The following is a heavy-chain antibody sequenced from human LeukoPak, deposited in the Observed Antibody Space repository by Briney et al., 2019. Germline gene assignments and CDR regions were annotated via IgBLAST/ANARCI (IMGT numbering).Heavy chain of an antibody. CDR1: GFTFSNYV. V-gene: IGHV3-23*01. CDR3: AKGSAAARPYYFDY. Sequence: GGSLRLSCAASGFTFSNYVMSWVRLVTGKGLEWVSAMTGSSDSTYYADSVKGRFTISRDNSKNTLYLQMNSLRVEDTAVYYCAKGSAAARPYYFDYWGQGTLVTVSS. D-gene: IGHD6-13*01. CDR2: MTGSSDST. J-gene: IGHJ4*02.